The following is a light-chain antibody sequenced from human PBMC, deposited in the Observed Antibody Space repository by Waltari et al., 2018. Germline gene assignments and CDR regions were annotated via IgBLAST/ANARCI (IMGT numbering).Light chain of an antibody. J-gene: IGKJ2*01. CDR2: WAS. V-gene: IGKV4-1*01. CDR3: QQCYTFPYT. Sequence: DIVLTQSPDSLAVSLGERATINCKSSQSVLSRSNNKNYFGWYQQKPGQPPKLLITWASTRESGVPDRFSGSGSGTDFTLTISGLQAEDVAVYFCQQCYTFPYTFGQGTQLEIK. CDR1: QSVLSRSNNKNY.